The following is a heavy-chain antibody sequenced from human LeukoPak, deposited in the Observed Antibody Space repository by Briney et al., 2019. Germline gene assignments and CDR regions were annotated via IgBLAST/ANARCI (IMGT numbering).Heavy chain of an antibody. CDR1: GFTFTGFTFSTYA. CDR2: ISFDGRIG. Sequence: GGSLRLSCAVSGFTFTGFTFSTYAMHWIRQAPGKGLEWLAVISFDGRIGYYADSVKGRFTISRDNSKNTLYLQMNSLRAEDTAVYYCTKDLTGNRDFWGQGTLVTVSS. D-gene: IGHD1-20*01. CDR3: TKDLTGNRDF. V-gene: IGHV3-30*04. J-gene: IGHJ4*02.